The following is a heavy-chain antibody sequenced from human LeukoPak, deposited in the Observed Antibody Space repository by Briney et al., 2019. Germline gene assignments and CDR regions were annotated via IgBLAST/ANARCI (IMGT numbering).Heavy chain of an antibody. CDR2: IYYSGST. V-gene: IGHV4-59*11. D-gene: IGHD5-24*01. CDR1: GGSISSHY. J-gene: IGHJ3*02. Sequence: SETLSLTCTVSGGSISSHYWNWIRQPPGKGLEWIGYIYYSGSTNYNPSLKSRVTISVDTSKNQFSLKLSSVTAADTAVYYCAGRLWRRDGYNLSAFDIWGQGTMVTVSS. CDR3: AGRLWRRDGYNLSAFDI.